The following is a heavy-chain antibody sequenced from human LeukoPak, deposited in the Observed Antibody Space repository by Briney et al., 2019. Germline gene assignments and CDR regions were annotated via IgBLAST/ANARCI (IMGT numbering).Heavy chain of an antibody. J-gene: IGHJ3*02. D-gene: IGHD5-24*01. CDR1: GYSISSGYY. V-gene: IGHV4-38-2*01. Sequence: SETLSLTCAVSGYSISSGYYWGWIRQPPGKGLEWIGSFYHSGSTYYNPSLKSRITISVDTSNNQFSLKLSSVTAADTAVYYCARTDGYQDAFDIWGQGTMVTVSS. CDR3: ARTDGYQDAFDI. CDR2: FYHSGST.